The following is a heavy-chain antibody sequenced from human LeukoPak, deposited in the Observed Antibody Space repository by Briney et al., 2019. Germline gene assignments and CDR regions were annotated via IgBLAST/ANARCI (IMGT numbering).Heavy chain of an antibody. CDR3: AREMTTVTTGAFDI. J-gene: IGHJ3*02. D-gene: IGHD4-11*01. V-gene: IGHV1-69*04. Sequence: SVKVSCKASGGTFSSYAISWVRQAPGQGLEWMGRIIPILGIANYAQKFQGRVTITTDESTSTAYMELSSLRSEDTAVYYCAREMTTVTTGAFDIWGQGTMVTVSS. CDR1: GGTFSSYA. CDR2: IIPILGIA.